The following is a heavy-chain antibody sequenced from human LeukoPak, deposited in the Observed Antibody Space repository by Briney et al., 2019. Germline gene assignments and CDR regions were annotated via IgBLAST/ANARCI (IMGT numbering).Heavy chain of an antibody. J-gene: IGHJ5*02. CDR3: AKDMGYDILTGPVS. D-gene: IGHD3-9*01. V-gene: IGHV3-30*18. Sequence: PGGSLRLSCAASGFTFSSYGMHWVRQAPGKGLEWVAVISYDGSNKYYADSVKGRFTISRDNSKNTLYLQMSSLRAEDTAVYYCAKDMGYDILTGPVSWGQGTLVTVSS. CDR2: ISYDGSNK. CDR1: GFTFSSYG.